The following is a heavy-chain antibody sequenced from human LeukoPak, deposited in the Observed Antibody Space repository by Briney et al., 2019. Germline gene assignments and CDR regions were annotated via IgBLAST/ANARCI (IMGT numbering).Heavy chain of an antibody. J-gene: IGHJ3*02. D-gene: IGHD3-22*01. CDR1: GGSISIYY. Sequence: PSETLSLTCTVSGGSISIYYWSWIRQPPGKGLEWIGYIYYSGSTNYNPSLKSRLTISVDTYKNQFSLKLSSVTAADTAVYYCARERDSSGFDAFDIWGQGTMVTVSS. CDR3: ARERDSSGFDAFDI. V-gene: IGHV4-59*01. CDR2: IYYSGST.